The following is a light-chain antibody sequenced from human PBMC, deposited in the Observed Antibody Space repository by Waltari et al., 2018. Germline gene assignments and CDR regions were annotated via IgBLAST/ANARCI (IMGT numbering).Light chain of an antibody. CDR2: DTD. Sequence: VLTQEPSVTVSPGGTVTLTCASTPGVVTTIYYPNWFQQKPGQSPTTLIYDTDKRHSWTPARFSGSLLGGKAALTLSNVQPEDEADYYCSLYYGDARWVFGGGTKLTVL. CDR3: SLYYGDARWV. J-gene: IGLJ3*02. V-gene: IGLV7-43*01. CDR1: PGVVTTIYY.